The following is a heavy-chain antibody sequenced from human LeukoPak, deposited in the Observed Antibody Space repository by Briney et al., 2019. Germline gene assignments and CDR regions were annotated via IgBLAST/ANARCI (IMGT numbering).Heavy chain of an antibody. J-gene: IGHJ6*02. D-gene: IGHD2-15*01. V-gene: IGHV5-51*01. Sequence: GESLKISCKGSGYSFTTYWIGWVRQMPGKGLEWVGIIYPGDSATRYSPSFQGQVTISADKSISTAYLQWSSLKDSDTAMYYCARGWHNYYYGMDVWGQGTTVTVSS. CDR2: IYPGDSAT. CDR3: ARGWHNYYYGMDV. CDR1: GYSFTTYW.